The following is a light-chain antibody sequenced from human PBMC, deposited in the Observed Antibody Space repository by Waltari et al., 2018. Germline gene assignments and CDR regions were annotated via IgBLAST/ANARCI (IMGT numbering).Light chain of an antibody. CDR3: SSQSSTDVVL. CDR1: SNDVGGYNS. V-gene: IGLV2-14*01. Sequence: QSALTQPASVSGSPGQSVTIFCAGTSNDVGGYNSVSWYQEHPGQAPRVIIYDVSDRPSGVSDRFSGSKSGHSASLTISGLQAEDEADYYCSSQSSTDVVLVGRGTKLTVL. CDR2: DVS. J-gene: IGLJ2*01.